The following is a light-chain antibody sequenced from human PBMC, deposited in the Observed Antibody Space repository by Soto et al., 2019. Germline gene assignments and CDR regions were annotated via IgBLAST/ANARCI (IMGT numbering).Light chain of an antibody. J-gene: IGKJ1*01. CDR2: DAS. CDR1: ESVSKW. V-gene: IGKV1-5*01. Sequence: DIQMTQSPSFLSAPVGDKVTITCRATESVSKWLAWYQEKPGNPPRPLIYDASTLESGVPSRFSGSGSGAEFTLTISSLQADDFAIYYCQQYNSYSWTFGQGTKVDIK. CDR3: QQYNSYSWT.